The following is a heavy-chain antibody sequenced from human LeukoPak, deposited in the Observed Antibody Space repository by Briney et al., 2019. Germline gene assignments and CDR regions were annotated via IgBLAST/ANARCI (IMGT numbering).Heavy chain of an antibody. CDR3: AGSSSSPTYYYGMDV. CDR2: ISYDGSNK. CDR1: GFTFSSYA. D-gene: IGHD6-6*01. J-gene: IGHJ6*02. V-gene: IGHV3-30-3*01. Sequence: GGSLRLSCAASGFTFSSYAMQWVRQAPGKGLEWVAVISYDGSNKYYADSVKGRFTISRDNSKNTLYLQMNSLRAEDTAVYYCAGSSSSPTYYYGMDVWGQGTTVTVSS.